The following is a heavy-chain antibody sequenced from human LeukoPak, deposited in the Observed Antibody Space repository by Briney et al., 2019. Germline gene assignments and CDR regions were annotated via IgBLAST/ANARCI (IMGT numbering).Heavy chain of an antibody. CDR1: GFTFSSYS. J-gene: IGHJ4*02. Sequence: KPGGSLRLSCAASGFTFSSYSMNWVRQAPGKGLEWVSSISSSSSYIYYADSVKGRFTISRDNAKNSLYLQMNSLTAEDTAVYYCAKGSKRYLDYWGQGTLVTVSS. CDR2: ISSSSSYI. V-gene: IGHV3-21*01. CDR3: AKGSKRYLDY.